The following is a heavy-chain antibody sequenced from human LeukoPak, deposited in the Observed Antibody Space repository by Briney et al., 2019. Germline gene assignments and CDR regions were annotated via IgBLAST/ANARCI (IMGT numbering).Heavy chain of an antibody. CDR1: GFTFSIHW. CDR3: ARTPYCSGGSCYSGYFDY. J-gene: IGHJ4*02. D-gene: IGHD2-15*01. V-gene: IGHV3-7*03. Sequence: GGSLRLSCAASGFTFSIHWMSWVRQAPGKGLEWVANIKQDGSEKYYVDSVKGRFTISRDNAKNSLYLQMNSLRSEDTAVYYCARTPYCSGGSCYSGYFDYWGQGTLVTVSS. CDR2: IKQDGSEK.